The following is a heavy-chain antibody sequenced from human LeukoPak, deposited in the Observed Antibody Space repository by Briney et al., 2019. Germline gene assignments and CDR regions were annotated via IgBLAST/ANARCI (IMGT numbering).Heavy chain of an antibody. CDR3: ARDARYYDSSGSLDY. CDR1: GFTFSSYG. CDR2: ISYDGSNK. J-gene: IGHJ4*02. D-gene: IGHD3-22*01. Sequence: GRSLRLSCAASGFTFSSYGMHWVRQAPGKGLEWVAVISYDGSNKYYADSVKGRFTISRDNSKNTLYLQMNSLRAEDTAVHYCARDARYYDSSGSLDYWGQGTLVTVSS. V-gene: IGHV3-30*03.